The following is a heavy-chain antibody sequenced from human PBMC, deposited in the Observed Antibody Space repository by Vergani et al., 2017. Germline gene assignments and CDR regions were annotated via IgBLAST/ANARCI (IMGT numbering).Heavy chain of an antibody. CDR1: GFSLGNYG. CDR2: TWYEGNNN. J-gene: IGHJ4*02. CDR3: ARETRDTPSSLDY. V-gene: IGHV3-33*01. Sequence: QEQLVGSGGGVVQPGMSLRLSCAASGFSLGNYGMHWVRQAPGRGLEWVSMTWYEGNNNYYADSVKGRFTISKDISKNTLYLQMNSLRGDDTAVYYCARETRDTPSSLDYWGQGTLVTVSS. D-gene: IGHD5-24*01.